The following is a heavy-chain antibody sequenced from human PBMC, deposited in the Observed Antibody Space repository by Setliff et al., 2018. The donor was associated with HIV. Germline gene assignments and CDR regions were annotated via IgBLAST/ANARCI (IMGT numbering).Heavy chain of an antibody. CDR2: IKQDGSEN. V-gene: IGHV3-7*01. J-gene: IGHJ4*02. CDR1: GFTFSSRW. D-gene: IGHD5-12*01. CDR3: AREALSRDGYSYFDY. Sequence: GSLRLSCAASGFTFSSRWMTWVRQAPGKGLEWVANIKQDGSENYFVDSVKGRFTISRDNTRSSLFLHMDSLTAEDTAVYYCAREALSRDGYSYFDYWGQGTLVTVSS.